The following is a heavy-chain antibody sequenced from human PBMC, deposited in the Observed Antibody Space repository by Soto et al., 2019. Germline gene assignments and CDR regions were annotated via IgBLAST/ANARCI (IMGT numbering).Heavy chain of an antibody. CDR2: ISWNSGSI. V-gene: IGHV3-9*01. Sequence: EVQLVESGGGLVQPGRSLRLSCAASGFTFDDYAMYWVRQAPGKGLEWVSGISWNSGSIGYADSVKGRFTISRDNAKNSLYLQMNSLRAEDTALYYCAKAPSGQWLAGGWFDPWGQGTLVTVSS. D-gene: IGHD6-19*01. CDR1: GFTFDDYA. J-gene: IGHJ5*02. CDR3: AKAPSGQWLAGGWFDP.